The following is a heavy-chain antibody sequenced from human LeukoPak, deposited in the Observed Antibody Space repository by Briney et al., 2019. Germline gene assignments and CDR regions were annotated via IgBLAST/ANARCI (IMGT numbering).Heavy chain of an antibody. CDR1: GGSISNYY. V-gene: IGHV4-59*08. D-gene: IGHD6-13*01. CDR2: IYYSGST. CDR3: ARHGRGAAAGSDY. J-gene: IGHJ4*02. Sequence: SETLSLTCTVSGGSISNYYWSWIRQPPGKGLEWIGYIYYSGSTNYNPSLKSRVTISVDTSKNQFSLKLSSVTAADTAVYYCARHGRGAAAGSDYWGQETLVTVSS.